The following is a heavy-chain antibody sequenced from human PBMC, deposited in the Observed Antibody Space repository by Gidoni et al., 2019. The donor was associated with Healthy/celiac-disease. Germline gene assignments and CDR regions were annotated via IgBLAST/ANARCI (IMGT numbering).Heavy chain of an antibody. Sequence: EVQLFESGGGLVQPGGSLRLSGAPSGFTFSSYAMSWVRQAPGKGLEWVSAISGSGGSTYYADSVKGRFTISRDNSKNTLYLQMNSLRAEDTAVYYCAKDKRQQLVFDYWGQGTLVTVSS. D-gene: IGHD6-13*01. CDR1: GFTFSSYA. CDR3: AKDKRQQLVFDY. J-gene: IGHJ4*02. V-gene: IGHV3-23*01. CDR2: ISGSGGST.